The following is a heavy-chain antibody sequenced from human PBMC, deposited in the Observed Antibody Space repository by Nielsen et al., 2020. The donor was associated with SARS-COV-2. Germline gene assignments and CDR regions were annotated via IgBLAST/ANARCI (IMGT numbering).Heavy chain of an antibody. CDR2: IKQDGSEK. Sequence: GESLKISCAASGFTFSSYWMSWVRQAPGKGLEWVANIKQDGSEKYYVDSVKGRFTISRDSAKNSLYLQMNSLRAEDTALYYCAKIEDRTSGYDDYWGQGTLVTVSS. J-gene: IGHJ4*02. V-gene: IGHV3-7*03. CDR1: GFTFSSYW. D-gene: IGHD5-12*01. CDR3: AKIEDRTSGYDDY.